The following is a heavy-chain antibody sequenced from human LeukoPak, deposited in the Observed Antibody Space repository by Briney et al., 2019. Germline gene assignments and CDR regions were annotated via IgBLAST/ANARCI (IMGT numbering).Heavy chain of an antibody. D-gene: IGHD3-9*01. J-gene: IGHJ5*02. CDR1: GGSISSSSYY. Sequence: SETLSLTCTVSGGSISSSSYYWGWIRQPPGKGLEWIGSIYYSGSTYYNPSLKSRVTLSVDVSKNRFSLNLTSVTAADTALYFCARTHFDSLGWFDPWGQGIQVIVSS. CDR2: IYYSGST. CDR3: ARTHFDSLGWFDP. V-gene: IGHV4-39*07.